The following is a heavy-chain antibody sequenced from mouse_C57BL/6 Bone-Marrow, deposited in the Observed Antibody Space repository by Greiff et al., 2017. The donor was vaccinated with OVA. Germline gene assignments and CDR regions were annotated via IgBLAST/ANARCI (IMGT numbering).Heavy chain of an antibody. D-gene: IGHD4-1*02. CDR1: GYTFTDYY. J-gene: IGHJ1*03. CDR3: ARSPTGPYWYFDV. V-gene: IGHV1-26*01. Sequence: VQLQQSGPELVKPGASVKISCKASGYTFTDYYMNWVKQSHGKSLEWIGDINHNNGGTSYNQKFKGKATLTVDKSSSTAYMELRSLTSEDSAVYYCARSPTGPYWYFDVWGTGTTVTVSS. CDR2: INHNNGGT.